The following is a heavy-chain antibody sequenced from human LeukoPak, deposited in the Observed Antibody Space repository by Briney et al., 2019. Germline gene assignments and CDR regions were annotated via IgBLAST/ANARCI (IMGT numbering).Heavy chain of an antibody. CDR2: INGGGGST. CDR1: GFTFSSYA. Sequence: GGSLRLSCAASGFTFSSYAMTWVRQALGKGLEWVSLINGGGGSTYYTDSVKGRFTVSRDNSKNTLYLQMSSLRAEDTAVYYCAKVAHGGDAFDIWGQGTMVTVSS. J-gene: IGHJ3*02. CDR3: AKVAHGGDAFDI. V-gene: IGHV3-23*01.